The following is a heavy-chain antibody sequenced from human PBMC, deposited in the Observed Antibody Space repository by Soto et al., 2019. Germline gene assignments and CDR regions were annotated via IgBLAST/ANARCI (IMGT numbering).Heavy chain of an antibody. J-gene: IGHJ6*02. Sequence: PSETLSLTCAVYGASFSGSYWTWIRQPPGKGLEWIGEINPSGITNYNPSLKSRVTISVDTSKNHFSLKLRSLTAADTAVYYCARGTLGCRLAVPAGIVYYFSGMDVWCQGTTVTVSS. CDR1: GASFSGSY. CDR2: INPSGIT. V-gene: IGHV4-34*01. D-gene: IGHD2-2*01. CDR3: ARGTLGCRLAVPAGIVYYFSGMDV.